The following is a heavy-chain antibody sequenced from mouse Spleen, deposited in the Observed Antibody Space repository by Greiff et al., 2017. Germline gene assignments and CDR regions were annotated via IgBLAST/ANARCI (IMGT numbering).Heavy chain of an antibody. CDR1: GYTFTDYE. D-gene: IGHD1-1*01. CDR2: IDPETGGT. CDR3: TGITTVVEGYAMDY. J-gene: IGHJ4*01. V-gene: IGHV1-15*01. Sequence: QVQLQQSGAELVRPGASVTLSCKASGYTFTDYEMHWVKQTPVHGLEWIGAIDPETGGTAYNQKFKGKAILTADKSSSTAYMELRSLTSEDSAVYYCTGITTVVEGYAMDYWGQGTSVTVSS.